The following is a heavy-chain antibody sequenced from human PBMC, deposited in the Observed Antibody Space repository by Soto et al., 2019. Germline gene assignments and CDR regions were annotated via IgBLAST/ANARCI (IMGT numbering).Heavy chain of an antibody. D-gene: IGHD3-16*01. CDR3: TTLVEFGGGQPLDY. J-gene: IGHJ4*02. Sequence: KPGGSLRLSCAASGFTFSNAWMSWVRQAPGKGLEWVGRIKSKTDGGTTDYAAPVKGRFTISRDDSKNTLYLQMNSLKTEDTAVYYCTTLVEFGGGQPLDYWGQGTLVTVSS. CDR1: GFTFSNAW. CDR2: IKSKTDGGTT. V-gene: IGHV3-15*01.